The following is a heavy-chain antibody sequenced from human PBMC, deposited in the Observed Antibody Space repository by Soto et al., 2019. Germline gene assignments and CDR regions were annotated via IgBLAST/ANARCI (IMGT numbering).Heavy chain of an antibody. CDR3: ARTGDGHHDFLDY. D-gene: IGHD1-1*01. V-gene: IGHV3-7*01. CDR1: GFTFSSYW. J-gene: IGHJ4*02. CDR2: IDEDGSEY. Sequence: DLEESGGGLVHPGGSLRLSCAASGFTFSSYWMNWVRQAPGKGLEWVANIDEDGSEYNDAESVRGRFTISRDNAKNTLYLQINSLRAADTAVYYCARTGDGHHDFLDYWGQGILVSVSS.